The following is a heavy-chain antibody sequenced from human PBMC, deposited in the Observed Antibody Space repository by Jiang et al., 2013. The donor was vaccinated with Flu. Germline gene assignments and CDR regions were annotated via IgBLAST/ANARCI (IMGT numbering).Heavy chain of an antibody. CDR2: ISGSGGST. J-gene: IGHJ4*02. CDR1: GFTFSSYA. CDR3: ANLRGYSERGGY. V-gene: IGHV3-23*01. D-gene: IGHD5-18*01. Sequence: RLSCAASGFTFSSYAMSWVRQAPGKGLEWVSAISGSGGSTYYADSVKGRFTISRDNSKNTLYLQMNSLRAEDTAVYYCANLRGYSERGGYWGQGTLVTVSS.